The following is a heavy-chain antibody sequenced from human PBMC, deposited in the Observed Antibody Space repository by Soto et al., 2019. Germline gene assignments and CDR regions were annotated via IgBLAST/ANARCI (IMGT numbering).Heavy chain of an antibody. J-gene: IGHJ6*02. D-gene: IGHD2-15*01. CDR3: ASLRGYCSGGSCYSLGYYYGMDV. Sequence: EVQLVESGGGLVKPGGSLRLSCAASGFTFSSYSMNWVRQAPGKGLEWVSSISSSSSYIYYADSVKGRSTISRDNAKNSLYLQMNSLRAEDTAVYYCASLRGYCSGGSCYSLGYYYGMDVWGQGTTVTVSS. CDR2: ISSSSSYI. CDR1: GFTFSSYS. V-gene: IGHV3-21*01.